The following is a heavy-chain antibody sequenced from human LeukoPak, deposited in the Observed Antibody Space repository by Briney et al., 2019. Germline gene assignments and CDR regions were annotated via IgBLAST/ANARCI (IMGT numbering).Heavy chain of an antibody. CDR1: GFTVSSNY. CDR3: ARDSEMATIGS. J-gene: IGHJ4*02. D-gene: IGHD5-24*01. Sequence: PGGSLRLSCAASGFTVSSNYMSWVRQAPGKGLEWVSVIYSGGSTYYSDSVKGRFTISRDNSKNTLYLQMNSLRPEDTAVYYCARDSEMATIGSWGQGTLVTVSS. CDR2: IYSGGST. V-gene: IGHV3-53*01.